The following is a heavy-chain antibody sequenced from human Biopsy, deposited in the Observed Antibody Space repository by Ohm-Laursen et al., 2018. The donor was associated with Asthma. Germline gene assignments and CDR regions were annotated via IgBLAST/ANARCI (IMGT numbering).Heavy chain of an antibody. CDR2: VTYDGISQ. CDR3: ARERAGVLGSYNGMDV. D-gene: IGHD2-8*01. Sequence: RSLRLSCAASGFTFRSYAMHWVRQAPGKGLDWVAVVTYDGISQYYAESVKGRFTISRDNSRNTLNLQMNSVRPDDTAVYFCARERAGVLGSYNGMDVWGPGTTVSVSS. V-gene: IGHV3-30-3*01. J-gene: IGHJ6*02. CDR1: GFTFRSYA.